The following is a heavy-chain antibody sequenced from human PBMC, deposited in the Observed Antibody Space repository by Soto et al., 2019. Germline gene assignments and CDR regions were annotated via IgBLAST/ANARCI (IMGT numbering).Heavy chain of an antibody. CDR2: IDPSDSYT. Sequence: GESLKISCKGSGYSFTSYWISWVRQMSGKGLEWMGRIDPSDSYTNYSPSFQGHVTISADKSISTAYLQWSSLKASDTAMYYCARHLGYCSSTSCYYYYYGMDVWGQGTTVTVSS. CDR1: GYSFTSYW. D-gene: IGHD2-2*01. J-gene: IGHJ6*02. CDR3: ARHLGYCSSTSCYYYYYGMDV. V-gene: IGHV5-10-1*01.